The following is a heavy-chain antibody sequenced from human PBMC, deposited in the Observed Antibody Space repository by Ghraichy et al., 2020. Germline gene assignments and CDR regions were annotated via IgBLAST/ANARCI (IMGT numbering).Heavy chain of an antibody. V-gene: IGHV3-23*01. CDR2: ISGSGGST. D-gene: IGHD6-19*01. J-gene: IGHJ3*02. CDR3: AKEGSGSSGWYGAFDI. CDR1: GFTFSSYA. Sequence: GGSLRLSCAASGFTFSSYAMSWVRQAPGKGLEWVSAISGSGGSTYYADSVKGRFTISRDNSKNTLYLQMNSLRAEDTAVYYCAKEGSGSSGWYGAFDIWGQGTMVTVSS.